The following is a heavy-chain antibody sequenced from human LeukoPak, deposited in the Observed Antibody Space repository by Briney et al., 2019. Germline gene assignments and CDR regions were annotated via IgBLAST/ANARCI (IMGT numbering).Heavy chain of an antibody. CDR1: GGSVNSGGYY. Sequence: ASQTLSLTCTVSGGSVNSGGYYWSWIRQHPGKGLEWIGYISYSGSTYYNPSLKSRLTISLDTSKNQFSLRLSSVSAADAAVYFCAVGPHHNFDSWGQGTLVTVSS. V-gene: IGHV4-31*03. CDR2: ISYSGST. J-gene: IGHJ4*02. CDR3: AVGPHHNFDS.